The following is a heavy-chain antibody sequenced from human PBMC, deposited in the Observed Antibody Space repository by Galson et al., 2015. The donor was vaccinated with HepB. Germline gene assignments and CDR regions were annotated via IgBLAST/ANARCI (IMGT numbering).Heavy chain of an antibody. V-gene: IGHV3-30*18. CDR3: VKECGVPQYCACLDY. CDR2: ISPDGGTQ. J-gene: IGHJ4*02. D-gene: IGHD2/OR15-2a*01. Sequence: SLRLSCAASGFIFSNYGMQWVRQPPGRGLQWVAAISPDGGTQYYADSVKGRFTISRDTSKNMLHLQMNSLRPEDTAVYYCVKECGVPQYCACLDYWGQGALVTVSS. CDR1: GFIFSNYG.